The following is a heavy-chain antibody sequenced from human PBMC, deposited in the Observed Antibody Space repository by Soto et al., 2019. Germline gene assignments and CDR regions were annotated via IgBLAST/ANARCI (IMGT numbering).Heavy chain of an antibody. CDR2: AYYSGMT. V-gene: IGHV4-39*01. J-gene: IGHJ6*02. CDR1: GDSIRSGIYY. Sequence: SETLSLTCTVSGDSIRSGIYYWGWIRQPPGKGLEWIGSAYYSGMTHYGPSLRGRVTISVDTSKNQFSLRLSSVSAADTATYYCARLPAEDVIAGGAMDVWGQGTTVTVSS. D-gene: IGHD2-15*01. CDR3: ARLPAEDVIAGGAMDV.